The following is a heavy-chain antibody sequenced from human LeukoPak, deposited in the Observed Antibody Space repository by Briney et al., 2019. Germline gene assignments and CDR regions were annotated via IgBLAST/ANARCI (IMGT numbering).Heavy chain of an antibody. V-gene: IGHV1-69*01. CDR2: IIPIFGTA. CDR3: ARLRGGIYSSRDAFDI. CDR1: GGTFSSYA. D-gene: IGHD6-19*01. Sequence: ASVKVSCKASGGTFSSYAISWVRQAPGQGLEWMGGIIPIFGTANYAQKFQGRVTITADESTSTAYMELSSLRSEDTAVYYCARLRGGIYSSRDAFDIWGQGTMVTVSS. J-gene: IGHJ3*02.